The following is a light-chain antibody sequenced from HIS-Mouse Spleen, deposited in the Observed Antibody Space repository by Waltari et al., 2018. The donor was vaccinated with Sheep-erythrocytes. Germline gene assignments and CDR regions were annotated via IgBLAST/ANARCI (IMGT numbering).Light chain of an antibody. CDR2: DVS. CDR3: CSYAGSYNHV. J-gene: IGLJ1*01. CDR1: SSDGGCYNC. V-gene: IGLV2-11*01. Sequence: QSALTQPRPVSGSPGQAVTISCTGTSSDGGCYNCVPWYQPHPGKAPKLMIYDVSKRPSGVPDRFSGSKSGNTASLTISGLQAEDEADYYCCSYAGSYNHVFATGTKVTVL.